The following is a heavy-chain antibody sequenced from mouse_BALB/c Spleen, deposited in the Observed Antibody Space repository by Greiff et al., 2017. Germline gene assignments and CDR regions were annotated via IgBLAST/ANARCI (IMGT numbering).Heavy chain of an antibody. CDR2: ISYSGST. J-gene: IGHJ4*01. CDR1: GDSITSGY. CDR3: ARYPSITTVVATDYAMDY. V-gene: IGHV3-8*02. D-gene: IGHD1-1*01. Sequence: EVQLQESGPSLVKPSQTLSLTCSVTGDSITSGYWNWIRKFPGNKLEYMGYISYSGSTYYNPSLKSRISITRDTSKNQYYLQLNSVTTEDTATYYCARYPSITTVVATDYAMDYWGQGTSVTVSS.